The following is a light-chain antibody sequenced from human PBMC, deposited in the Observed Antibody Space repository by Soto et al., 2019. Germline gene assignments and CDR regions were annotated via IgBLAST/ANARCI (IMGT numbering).Light chain of an antibody. CDR2: AAS. CDR1: QSISSSD. Sequence: EIGLTQSPIPLSLSPGERATLSCRASQSISSSDLAWYQHRPGQAPRLLIYAASSRATGIPDRFSGTGSETDFTLTISRLEPEDFAVYYCQQYDNSPITFGQGTRLEI. J-gene: IGKJ5*01. V-gene: IGKV3-20*01. CDR3: QQYDNSPIT.